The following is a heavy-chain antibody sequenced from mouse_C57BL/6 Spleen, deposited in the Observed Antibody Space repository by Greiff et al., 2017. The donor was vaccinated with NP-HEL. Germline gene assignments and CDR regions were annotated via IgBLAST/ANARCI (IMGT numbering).Heavy chain of an antibody. V-gene: IGHV5-17*01. D-gene: IGHD1-1*01. CDR2: ISSGSSTI. CDR3: ARLLLRYYAMDD. Sequence: EVKLMESGGGLVKPGGSLKLSCAASGFTFSDYGMHWVRQAPEKGLEWVAYISSGSSTIYYADTVKGRFTISRDNAKNTLFLQMTSLRSEDTAMYYCARLLLRYYAMDDWGQGASVTVSS. CDR1: GFTFSDYG. J-gene: IGHJ4*01.